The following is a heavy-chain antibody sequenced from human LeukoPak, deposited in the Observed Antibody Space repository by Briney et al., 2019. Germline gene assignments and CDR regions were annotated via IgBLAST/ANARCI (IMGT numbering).Heavy chain of an antibody. J-gene: IGHJ4*02. CDR2: IKQDGSEK. CDR3: ARAAINYYDSSGYYPYYFGY. Sequence: GGSLRLSCAASGFTFSSYWMSWVRQAPGKGLEWVANIKQDGSEKYYVDSVKGRFTISRDNAKNSLYLQMNSLRAEDTAVYYCARAAINYYDSSGYYPYYFGYWGQGTLVTVSS. V-gene: IGHV3-7*04. D-gene: IGHD3-22*01. CDR1: GFTFSSYW.